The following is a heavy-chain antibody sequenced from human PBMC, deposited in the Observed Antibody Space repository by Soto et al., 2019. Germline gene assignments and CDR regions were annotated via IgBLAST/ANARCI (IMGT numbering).Heavy chain of an antibody. CDR2: IYYSGST. CDR3: AKVGRGWYRGSAFDY. Sequence: SETLSLTCTVSGGSISSYYWSWIRQPPGKGLEWIGYIYYSGSTNYNPSLKSRVTISVDTSKNQFSLKLSSVTAADTAVYYCAKVGRGWYRGSAFDYWGQGTLVTVSS. D-gene: IGHD6-19*01. V-gene: IGHV4-59*08. J-gene: IGHJ4*02. CDR1: GGSISSYY.